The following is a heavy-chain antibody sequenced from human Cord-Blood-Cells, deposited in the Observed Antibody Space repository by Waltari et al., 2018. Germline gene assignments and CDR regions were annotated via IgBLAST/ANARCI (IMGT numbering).Heavy chain of an antibody. V-gene: IGHV1-2*04. CDR1: GYTLTGYT. Sequence: QVQLVQSGAEVKKPGASVKVSCKASGYTLTGYTMPWVRQAPGQGLEWRGWINPNSGGTNYAQKFQGWVTMTRDTSISTAYMELSRLRSDDTAVYYCARDNWEDAFDIWGQGTMVTVSS. D-gene: IGHD7-27*01. J-gene: IGHJ3*02. CDR3: ARDNWEDAFDI. CDR2: INPNSGGT.